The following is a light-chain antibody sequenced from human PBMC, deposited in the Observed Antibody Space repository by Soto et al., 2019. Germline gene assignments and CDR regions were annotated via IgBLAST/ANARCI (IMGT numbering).Light chain of an antibody. Sequence: ENLMTQSPATLSLSPGERATLFCRASEIINSGYLAWYQQKPGRAPRLLIYGASKRATVSPDRLSGSESGTDFPLTINGLEPEGSAVHYCQQYGRSPPFGQGTRLDIK. J-gene: IGKJ5*01. CDR1: EIINSGY. CDR2: GAS. CDR3: QQYGRSPP. V-gene: IGKV3-20*01.